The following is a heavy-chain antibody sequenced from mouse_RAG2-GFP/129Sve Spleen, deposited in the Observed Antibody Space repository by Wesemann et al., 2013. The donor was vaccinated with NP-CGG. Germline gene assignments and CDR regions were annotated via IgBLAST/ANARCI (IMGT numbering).Heavy chain of an antibody. CDR1: GYSITSDYA. CDR2: ISYSGST. V-gene: IGHV3-2*02. J-gene: IGHJ2*01. Sequence: DVQLQESGPGLVKPSQSLSLTCTVTGYSITSDYAWNWIRQFPGNKLEWMGYISYSGSTSYNPSLKSRISITRDTSKNQFFLQLNSVTTEDTATYYCARQVGRGYFDYWGQGTTLTVSS. CDR3: ARQVGRGYFDY. D-gene: IGHD4-1*01.